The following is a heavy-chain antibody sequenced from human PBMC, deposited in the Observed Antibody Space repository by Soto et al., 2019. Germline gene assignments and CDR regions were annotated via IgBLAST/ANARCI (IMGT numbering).Heavy chain of an antibody. D-gene: IGHD2-2*01. V-gene: IGHV1-69*13. Sequence: ASVKVSCKASGGTFSSYAISWVRQAPGQGLEWMGGIIPIFGTANYAQKFQGRVTITADESTSTAYMELSSLRSEDTAVYYCARTVQGVPAAPIDYWGQGTLVTVSS. CDR3: ARTVQGVPAAPIDY. CDR1: GGTFSSYA. J-gene: IGHJ4*02. CDR2: IIPIFGTA.